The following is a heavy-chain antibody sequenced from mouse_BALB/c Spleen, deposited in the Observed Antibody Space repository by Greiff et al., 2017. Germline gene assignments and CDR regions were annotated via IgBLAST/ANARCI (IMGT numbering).Heavy chain of an antibody. CDR2: ISSGGSYT. J-gene: IGHJ3*01. CDR3: ARGGNTWFAY. D-gene: IGHD2-1*01. V-gene: IGHV5-6*02. CDR1: GFTFSSYG. Sequence: DVMLVESGGDLVKPGGSLKLSCAASGFTFSSYGMSWVRQTPDKRLEWVATISSGGSYTYYPDSVKGRFTISRDNAKNTLYLQMSSLKSEDTAMYYCARGGNTWFAYWGQGTLVTVSA.